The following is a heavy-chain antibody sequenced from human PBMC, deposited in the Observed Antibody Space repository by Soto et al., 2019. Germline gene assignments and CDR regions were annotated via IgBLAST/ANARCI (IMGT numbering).Heavy chain of an antibody. CDR2: ISAYNGNT. Sequence: ASVKVSCKASGYNFTSYGVSWVRQAPGQGLVWMGWISAYNGNTNYAQKLQGRVTMTTDTSTSTAYMELRSLRSDDTAVYYCARVQSFCSGGSCYPDSYYYYYMDVWGKGTTVTVSS. V-gene: IGHV1-18*01. CDR3: ARVQSFCSGGSCYPDSYYYYYMDV. J-gene: IGHJ6*03. D-gene: IGHD2-15*01. CDR1: GYNFTSYG.